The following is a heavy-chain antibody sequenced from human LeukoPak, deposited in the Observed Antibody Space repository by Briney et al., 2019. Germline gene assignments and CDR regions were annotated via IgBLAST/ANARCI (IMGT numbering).Heavy chain of an antibody. Sequence: GASVKVSCKASGYTFTSYYMHWVRQAPGQGLEWMGIINPSGGSTSYAQKFQGRVTMTKDTSTSTVYMELSSLRSEDTAVYYCARVRSQEDWYFDLWGRGTLVTVSS. J-gene: IGHJ2*01. D-gene: IGHD3-10*01. CDR2: INPSGGST. CDR1: GYTFTSYY. V-gene: IGHV1-46*01. CDR3: ARVRSQEDWYFDL.